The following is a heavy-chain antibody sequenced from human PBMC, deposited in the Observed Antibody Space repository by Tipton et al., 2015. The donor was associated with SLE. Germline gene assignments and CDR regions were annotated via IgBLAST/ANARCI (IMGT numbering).Heavy chain of an antibody. D-gene: IGHD1-1*01. CDR1: GFTFSSYE. V-gene: IGHV3-48*03. CDR2: ISSSGSTI. J-gene: IGHJ4*02. CDR3: AAELEPPY. Sequence: SLRLSCAASGFTFSSYEMNWVRQAPGKGLEWVSYISSSGSTIYYADSVKGRFTISRDNSKNTLYLQMNSLRAEDTAVYYCAAELEPPYWGQGTLVTVSS.